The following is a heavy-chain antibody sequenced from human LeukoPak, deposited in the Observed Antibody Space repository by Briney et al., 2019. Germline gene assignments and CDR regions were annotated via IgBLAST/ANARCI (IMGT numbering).Heavy chain of an antibody. CDR1: GGSISSSSYY. CDR2: IYYSGST. Sequence: PSETLSLTCTVSGGSISSSSYYWGWIRQPPGKGLEWIGSIYYSGSTYYNPSLKSRVTISVDTSRNQFSLRLSSVTAADTAVYYCARGDTVTHGMDVWGQGTTVTVSS. CDR3: ARGDTVTHGMDV. V-gene: IGHV4-39*01. J-gene: IGHJ6*02. D-gene: IGHD4-17*01.